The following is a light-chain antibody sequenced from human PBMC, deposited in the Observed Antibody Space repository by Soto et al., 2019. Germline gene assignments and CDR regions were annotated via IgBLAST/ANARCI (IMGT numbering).Light chain of an antibody. CDR3: QQFSRPPLT. CDR1: QSIASSY. V-gene: IGKV3-20*01. J-gene: IGKJ4*01. CDR2: RTF. Sequence: EIVLTQSPGTLSLSPGERATLSCRASQSIASSYLAWYQQKPGQPPRLLLYRTFNRATGIPDRFSGSVSGTYFTLTISRLEPEDFAVYFCQQFSRPPLTFGGGTKVEI.